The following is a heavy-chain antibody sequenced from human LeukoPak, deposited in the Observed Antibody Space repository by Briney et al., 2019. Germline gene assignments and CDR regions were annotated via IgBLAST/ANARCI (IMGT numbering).Heavy chain of an antibody. J-gene: IGHJ4*02. Sequence: PGGSLRLSCAASGFTFSDYYMSWIRQAPGKGLEWVSYISSSGSTIYYADSVEGRFTISRDNAKNSLYLQMNSLRAEDTAVYYCATVDTAMVTERFDYWGQGTLVTVSS. CDR3: ATVDTAMVTERFDY. CDR2: ISSSGSTI. D-gene: IGHD5-18*01. CDR1: GFTFSDYY. V-gene: IGHV3-11*01.